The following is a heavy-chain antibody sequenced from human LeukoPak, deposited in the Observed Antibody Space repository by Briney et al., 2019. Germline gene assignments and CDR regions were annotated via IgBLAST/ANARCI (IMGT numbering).Heavy chain of an antibody. J-gene: IGHJ6*04. CDR1: GFTFSSHD. V-gene: IGHV3-21*01. CDR3: AELGITMIGGV. D-gene: IGHD3-10*02. Sequence: GGSLRLSCATSGFTFSSHDMNWVRQAPGKGLEWVSSISGSSKSIYYADSVKGRFTISRDNAKNSLYLQMNSLRAEDTAVYYCAELGITMIGGVWGKGTTVTISS. CDR2: ISGSSKSI.